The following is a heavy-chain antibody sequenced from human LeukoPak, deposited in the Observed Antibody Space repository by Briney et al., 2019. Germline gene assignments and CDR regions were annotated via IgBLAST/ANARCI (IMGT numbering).Heavy chain of an antibody. D-gene: IGHD3-22*01. CDR3: ARGGYDSSSPFDY. J-gene: IGHJ4*02. CDR2: IYHSGST. Sequence: SETLSLTCAVSGGSISSGGYSWSWLRQPPGQGLEWIGYIYHSGSTYYNPSLKSRVTISVDRSKNQFSLKLSSVTAADTAVYYCARGGYDSSSPFDYWGQGTLVTVSS. V-gene: IGHV4-30-2*01. CDR1: GGSISSGGYS.